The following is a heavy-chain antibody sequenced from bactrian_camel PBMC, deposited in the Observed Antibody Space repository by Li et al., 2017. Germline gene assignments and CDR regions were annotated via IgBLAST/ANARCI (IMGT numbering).Heavy chain of an antibody. CDR1: EFTYSRFC. D-gene: IGHD3*01. Sequence: VQLVESGGGSVQAGESLRLSCVSEFTYSRFCMGWFRQVTGKEREGVPFMDISGGDSTSYLDSVKGRFAISQDNAKNSLYLQMNSLKPEDTGVYYCAADRGYGLDCDDASGYWGQGTQVTVS. J-gene: IGHJ6*01. V-gene: IGHV3S1*01. CDR2: MDISGGDST. CDR3: AADRGYGLDCDDASGY.